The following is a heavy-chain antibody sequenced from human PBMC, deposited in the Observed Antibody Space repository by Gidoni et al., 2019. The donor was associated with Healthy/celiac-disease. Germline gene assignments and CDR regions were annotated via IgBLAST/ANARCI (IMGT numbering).Heavy chain of an antibody. D-gene: IGHD3-22*01. J-gene: IGHJ6*02. Sequence: EVQLVESGGGLVQPGGSLRLSCAASGFTFSSYELNWVRQAPGKGLEWVSYISSSGSTIYYADSVKGRFTISRDNAKNSLYLQMNSLRAEDTAVYYCARDSGAGSSGYLIHYYYGMDVWGQGTTVTVSS. V-gene: IGHV3-48*03. CDR1: GFTFSSYE. CDR3: ARDSGAGSSGYLIHYYYGMDV. CDR2: ISSSGSTI.